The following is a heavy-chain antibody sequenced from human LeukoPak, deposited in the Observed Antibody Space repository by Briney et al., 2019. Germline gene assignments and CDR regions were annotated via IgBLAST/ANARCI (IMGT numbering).Heavy chain of an antibody. CDR2: VSPEFGNT. V-gene: IGHV1-8*01. CDR3: VTAPKSRKYSASS. D-gene: IGHD2-15*01. CDR1: GYTFTKYE. J-gene: IGHJ4*02. Sequence: ASVKVSCKTSGYTFTKYEINSVRQAGGQGLEWVGWVSPEFGNTGYAQKFQGRVTITSYTSISTAYIEMNSLTSDDTAVYYCVTAPKSRKYSASSWGQGTLVTVSP.